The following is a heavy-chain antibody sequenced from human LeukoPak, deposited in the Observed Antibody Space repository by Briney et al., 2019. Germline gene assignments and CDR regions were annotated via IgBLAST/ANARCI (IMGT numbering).Heavy chain of an antibody. V-gene: IGHV1-2*02. CDR3: ARDWYFYPSESANWFDP. Sequence: DSLKVSCKASGYTFTAYYMHWVRPAPGQRLEWMGWIKCDSGGTEYSRNYRGRVTMTRDTSISTAYMELSRLRSDDTAVYYCARDWYFYPSESANWFDPWGQGTLVTVSS. CDR1: GYTFTAYY. CDR2: IKCDSGGT. J-gene: IGHJ5*02. D-gene: IGHD3-10*01.